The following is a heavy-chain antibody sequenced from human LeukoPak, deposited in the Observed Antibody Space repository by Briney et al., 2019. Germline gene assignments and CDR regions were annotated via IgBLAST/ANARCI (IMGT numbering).Heavy chain of an antibody. J-gene: IGHJ4*01. V-gene: IGHV4-4*07. CDR1: GGSISSCY. Sequence: PSETLSLTCTVSGGSISSCYWSWIRQPAGKGLQWIGRIYSSGSANYNPSLKSRVTMSVDTSKNQFSLRLNSMTAADTAVYYCARDLGFWSGPDYWGHGTLVTVSS. CDR3: ARDLGFWSGPDY. D-gene: IGHD3-3*01. CDR2: IYSSGSA.